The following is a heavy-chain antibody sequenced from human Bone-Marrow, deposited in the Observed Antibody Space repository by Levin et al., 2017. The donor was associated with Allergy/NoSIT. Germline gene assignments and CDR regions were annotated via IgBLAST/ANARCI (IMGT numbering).Heavy chain of an antibody. Sequence: GESLKISCAASGFKFSDRGMHWVRQAPGKGLEWVGIIWYDGTNKHYADSVRGRFTISRDNSKNTLYLQLNSLRAEDTAVYYCARALDTSELFDAWGHGTLVTVAS. J-gene: IGHJ4*03. D-gene: IGHD1-1*01. V-gene: IGHV3-33*01. CDR2: IWYDGTNK. CDR1: GFKFSDRG. CDR3: ARALDTSELFDA.